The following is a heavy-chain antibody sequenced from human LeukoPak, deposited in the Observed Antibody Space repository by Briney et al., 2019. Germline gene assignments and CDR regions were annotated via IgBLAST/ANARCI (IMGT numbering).Heavy chain of an antibody. J-gene: IGHJ6*02. CDR3: ARVSGYGSGSYQYYYGMDV. CDR1: GFTFSSYS. Sequence: GGSLRLSCAASGFTFSSYSMNWVRQAPGKGLEWVSSISSSSSYIYYADSVKGRFTISRDNAKNSLYLQMNSLRAEDTAVYYCARVSGYGSGSYQYYYGMDVWGQGTTVTVSS. V-gene: IGHV3-21*01. CDR2: ISSSSSYI. D-gene: IGHD3-10*01.